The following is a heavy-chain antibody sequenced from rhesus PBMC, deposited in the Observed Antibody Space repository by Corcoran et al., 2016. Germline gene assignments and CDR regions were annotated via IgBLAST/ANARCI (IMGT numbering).Heavy chain of an antibody. D-gene: IGHD3-16*01. CDR1: GGSISSSY. CDR2: IYGSGSST. CDR3: ATSCVVTEPKY. V-gene: IGHV4-169*01. Sequence: QVQLQESGPGLVKPSETLSVTCAVSGGSISSSYWSWIRQPPGRGLEWIGYIYGSGSSTNYNPSLKGRVTLSVDTSKQQLSLKLSSVTAADTAVYDCATSCVVTEPKYWGQGVLVTGSS. J-gene: IGHJ4*01.